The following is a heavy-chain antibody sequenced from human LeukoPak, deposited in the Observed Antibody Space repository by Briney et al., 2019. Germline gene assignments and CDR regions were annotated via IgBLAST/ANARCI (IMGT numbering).Heavy chain of an antibody. V-gene: IGHV1-8*01. CDR1: GYTFTSYD. Sequence: GASVKVSCKASGYTFTSYDINWVRQATGQGLEWMGWMNPNSGNTGYAQKFQGRVTMTRNTSISTAYMELSSLRSEDTAVYYCARSMAKYGSGSYPHYYYYMDVWGKGTTVTISS. CDR3: ARSMAKYGSGSYPHYYYYMDV. CDR2: MNPNSGNT. J-gene: IGHJ6*03. D-gene: IGHD3-10*01.